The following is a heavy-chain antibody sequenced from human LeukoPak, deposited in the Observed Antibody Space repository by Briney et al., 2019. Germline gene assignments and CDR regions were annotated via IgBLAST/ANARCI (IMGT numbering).Heavy chain of an antibody. V-gene: IGHV3-11*05. CDR1: GFTFSDYY. CDR3: ARDYLGELSAHDY. Sequence: GGSLRLSCAASGFTFSDYYMSWIRQAPGKGLGWVSYISSSSSYTNYADSVKGRFTISRDNAKNSLYLQMNSLRAEDTAVYYCARDYLGELSAHDYWGQGTLVTVSS. J-gene: IGHJ4*02. CDR2: ISSSSSYT. D-gene: IGHD3-16*02.